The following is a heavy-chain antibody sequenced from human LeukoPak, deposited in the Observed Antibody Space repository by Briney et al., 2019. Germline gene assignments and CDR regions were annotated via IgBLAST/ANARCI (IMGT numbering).Heavy chain of an antibody. V-gene: IGHV3-7*03. J-gene: IGHJ5*02. CDR3: ATYRQVMLPFEA. D-gene: IGHD5-18*01. CDR1: GFTFSRYW. CDR2: IKEDGSEK. Sequence: GGSLRLSCAAAGFTFSRYWMSWVRQATGKGLECVAKIKEDGSEKHYVDSVRGRFTISRDNSRSTLFLQMNSLRAEDTAIYYCATYRQVMLPFEAWGQGTLVTVSS.